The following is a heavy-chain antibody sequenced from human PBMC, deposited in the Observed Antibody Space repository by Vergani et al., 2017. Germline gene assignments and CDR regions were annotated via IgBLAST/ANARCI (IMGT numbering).Heavy chain of an antibody. J-gene: IGHJ5*02. V-gene: IGHV1-2*02. D-gene: IGHD1-26*01. Sequence: QVQLVQSGAEVKKPGASVKVSCKASGYTFTGYYMHWVRQAPGQGLEWMGWINPNSGGTNYAQKFQGRVTMTRDTSISTAYMELSRLRSDDTAVYYCARETRSKIVGATGWFDPWGQGTLVTVSS. CDR3: ARETRSKIVGATGWFDP. CDR1: GYTFTGYY. CDR2: INPNSGGT.